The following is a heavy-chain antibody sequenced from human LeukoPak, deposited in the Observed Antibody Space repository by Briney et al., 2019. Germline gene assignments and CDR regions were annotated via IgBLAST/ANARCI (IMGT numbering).Heavy chain of an antibody. V-gene: IGHV5-51*01. Sequence: GDSLKISCKGSGYIFGSYWIAWVRQMRGEGLEWMWIIYPRDSDTKYSPSFQGQVTISADNSINTAYLQWSSLKASDTAMYYCARHVGIYSVARMDVWGNGTTVIVSS. CDR2: IYPRDSDT. CDR3: ARHVGIYSVARMDV. D-gene: IGHD1-26*01. CDR1: GYIFGSYW. J-gene: IGHJ6*03.